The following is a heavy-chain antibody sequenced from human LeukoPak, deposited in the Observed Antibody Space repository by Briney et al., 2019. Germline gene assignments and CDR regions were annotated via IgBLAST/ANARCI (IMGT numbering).Heavy chain of an antibody. CDR2: MNPNSGNT. CDR1: GYTFTGYY. J-gene: IGHJ4*02. CDR3: ARGRPERGGGYYFDY. V-gene: IGHV1-8*03. Sequence: ASVKVSCKASGYTFTGYYMHWVRQAPGQGLEWMGWMNPNSGNTGYAQKFQGRVTITRNTSISTAYMELSSLRSEDTAVYYCARGRPERGGGYYFDYWGQGTLVTVSS. D-gene: IGHD2-15*01.